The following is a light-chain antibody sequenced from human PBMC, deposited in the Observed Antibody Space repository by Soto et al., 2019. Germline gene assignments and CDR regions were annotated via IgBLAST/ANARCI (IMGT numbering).Light chain of an antibody. Sequence: DTVLTQSPGTLSLTSGERATLSCRASQSISGTYLAWYQQKPGQSPRLLIYSASTRAPGIPDRFSGSGSGTDFTLTISRLEPEDFAVYYCQQYDNSPGYTFGQGTKLEIK. J-gene: IGKJ2*01. CDR2: SAS. CDR1: QSISGTY. V-gene: IGKV3-20*01. CDR3: QQYDNSPGYT.